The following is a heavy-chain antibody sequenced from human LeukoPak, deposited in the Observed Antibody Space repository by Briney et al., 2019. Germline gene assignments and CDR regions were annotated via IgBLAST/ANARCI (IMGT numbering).Heavy chain of an antibody. V-gene: IGHV4-38-2*02. J-gene: IGHJ2*01. CDR1: GFSITSGYY. CDR2: IYHSGST. CDR3: ARPDVDTAINWYFDL. Sequence: SETLSLTCTVSGFSITSGYYWGWIRQPPGKGLEWIGSIYHSGSTYYRPSLKGRVTISVDTSKNQFSLKLNSVTAADTAVYYCARPDVDTAINWYFDLWGRGTLVTVSS. D-gene: IGHD5-18*01.